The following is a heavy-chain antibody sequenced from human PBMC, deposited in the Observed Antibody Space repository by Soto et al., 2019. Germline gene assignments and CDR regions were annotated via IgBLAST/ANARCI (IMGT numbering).Heavy chain of an antibody. J-gene: IGHJ4*02. Sequence: QVQLVESGGGLVKPGGSLRLSCAASGFTFSDYYMSWIRQAPGKGLEWVSYISSSSSYTNYADSGKGRFTISRDNAKNSLYLQMNRLRAEDTAVYYCAGELRHDYGDYLVDYWGQGTLVTVSS. CDR1: GFTFSDYY. V-gene: IGHV3-11*05. CDR3: AGELRHDYGDYLVDY. D-gene: IGHD4-17*01. CDR2: ISSSSSYT.